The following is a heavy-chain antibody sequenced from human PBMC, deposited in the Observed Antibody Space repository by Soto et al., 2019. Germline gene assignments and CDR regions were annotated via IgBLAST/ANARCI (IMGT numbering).Heavy chain of an antibody. CDR3: ARGLRAAAGDYYYYGMDV. CDR2: TYYRSKWYN. D-gene: IGHD6-13*01. J-gene: IGHJ6*02. Sequence: PSQTLSLTCAISGDSVSSISAAWNWIRQSPSRGLEWLGRTYYRSKWYNDYAVSVKSRVTINPDTSKHQFSLQLNSVTPEGTAVYYCARGLRAAAGDYYYYGMDVWGQGTTVTVSS. V-gene: IGHV6-1*01. CDR1: GDSVSSISAA.